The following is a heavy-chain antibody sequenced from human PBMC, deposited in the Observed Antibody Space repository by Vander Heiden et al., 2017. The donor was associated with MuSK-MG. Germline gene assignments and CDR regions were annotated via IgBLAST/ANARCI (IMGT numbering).Heavy chain of an antibody. CDR3: ARVVYDGWSGTRVLFDY. CDR2: IYYSGST. D-gene: IGHD3-3*01. J-gene: IGHJ4*02. CDR1: GGSISSYY. Sequence: QVQLQESGPGLVKPSETLSLTCTVSGGSISSYYWSWIRQPPGKGLEWIGYIYYSGSTNYNPSLKSRVTISVDTSKNQFSLKLSSVTAADTAVYYCARVVYDGWSGTRVLFDYWGQGTLVTVSS. V-gene: IGHV4-59*01.